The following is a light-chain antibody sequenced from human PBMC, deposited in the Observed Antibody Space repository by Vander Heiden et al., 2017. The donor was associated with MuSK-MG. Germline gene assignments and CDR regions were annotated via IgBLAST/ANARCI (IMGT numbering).Light chain of an antibody. Sequence: EIVLTQSPATLSLSPGERATLSCRASQSVSRYLAWYQQKPGQAPRLLIYDASNRATGIPARFSGSGSGTDFTLTISSREPEDFAVYYCQQRSYGPPITFGQGTRLEIK. CDR1: QSVSRY. CDR3: QQRSYGPPIT. J-gene: IGKJ5*01. V-gene: IGKV3-11*01. CDR2: DAS.